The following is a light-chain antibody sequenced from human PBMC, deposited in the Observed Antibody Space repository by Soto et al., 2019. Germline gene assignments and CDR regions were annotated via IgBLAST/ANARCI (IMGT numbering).Light chain of an antibody. CDR3: QQYGSSPFS. CDR1: QSVRSNN. CDR2: GAS. Sequence: EIVLTQSPGTLSLSPGERATLSCRASQSVRSNNLAWYQQKPGQAPRLLIYGASSRATDIPDRFSGSGSGTDFTLTISRLESEDFAVYYCQQYGSSPFSFGGGSKVEIK. J-gene: IGKJ4*01. V-gene: IGKV3-20*01.